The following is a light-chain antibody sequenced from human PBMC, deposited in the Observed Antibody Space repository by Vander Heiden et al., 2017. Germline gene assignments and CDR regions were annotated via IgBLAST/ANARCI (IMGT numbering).Light chain of an antibody. CDR1: QSIRDY. Sequence: DIQMTQSPSSLSASVGNRVIITCRASQSIRDYLNWYQQKPGQAPKLLIFSASTLQSGVPSRFSGSGSGTDFTLTINSLQSEDFASYYCQQSYSIPWTFGQGTKVDIK. CDR2: SAS. V-gene: IGKV1-39*01. CDR3: QQSYSIPWT. J-gene: IGKJ1*01.